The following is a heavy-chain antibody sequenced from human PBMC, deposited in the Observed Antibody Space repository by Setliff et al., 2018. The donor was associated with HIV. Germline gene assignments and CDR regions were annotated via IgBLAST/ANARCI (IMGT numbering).Heavy chain of an antibody. J-gene: IGHJ5*02. Sequence: PSETLSLTCTVSGGPINGRYWSWVRQSPGKGLEWIGSIHYSGSTNPNPTLKTRVTMLIDMSRNHFSLHLNSVTAADTAVYYCATILVYGVYQWFNPWGQGTLVTVSS. CDR2: IHYSGST. V-gene: IGHV4-59*04. D-gene: IGHD4-17*01. CDR3: ATILVYGVYQWFNP. CDR1: GGPINGRY.